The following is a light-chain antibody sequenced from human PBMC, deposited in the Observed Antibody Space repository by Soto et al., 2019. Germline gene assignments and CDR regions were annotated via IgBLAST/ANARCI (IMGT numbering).Light chain of an antibody. Sequence: QSALTQPRSVSGSPGQSVTISCTGTSSDVGGYKYVSWYQQHPGKARKHMIYDVTKRPSGVPDRFSGSKSGNTASLTISGLQAEDEADYYCCSYAGSYTHVVFGGGTKVTVL. CDR2: DVT. V-gene: IGLV2-11*01. J-gene: IGLJ2*01. CDR3: CSYAGSYTHVV. CDR1: SSDVGGYKY.